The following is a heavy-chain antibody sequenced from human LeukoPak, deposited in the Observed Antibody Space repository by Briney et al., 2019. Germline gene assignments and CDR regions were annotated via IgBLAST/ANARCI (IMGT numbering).Heavy chain of an antibody. J-gene: IGHJ4*02. CDR3: ARPQSSAWSKNYYFDY. D-gene: IGHD6-19*01. CDR1: GGSVSSGNYF. V-gene: IGHV4-39*01. CDR2: SAYGGST. Sequence: SETLSLTRTVSGGSVSSGNYFWGWIRQPPGKGLEWIGSSAYGGSTYYTPSLKSRVTISVDTSKNQFSLRLTSVTAADTAVYYCARPQSSAWSKNYYFDYWGQGTLVTVSS.